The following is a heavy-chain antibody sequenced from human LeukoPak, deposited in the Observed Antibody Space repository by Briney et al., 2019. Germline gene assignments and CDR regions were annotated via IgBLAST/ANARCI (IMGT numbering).Heavy chain of an antibody. CDR1: GFTFSSYA. CDR2: ISYDGSNK. D-gene: IGHD2-21*02. J-gene: IGHJ1*01. V-gene: IGHV3-30*14. Sequence: PWGSLRLSCAASGFTFSSYAMHWVRQAPGKGLEWVAVISYDGSNKYYADSVKGRFTISRDNSKNTLYLQMNSLRAEDTAVYYCTSWGDTTAEYFQRWGQGTLVTVSS. CDR3: TSWGDTTAEYFQR.